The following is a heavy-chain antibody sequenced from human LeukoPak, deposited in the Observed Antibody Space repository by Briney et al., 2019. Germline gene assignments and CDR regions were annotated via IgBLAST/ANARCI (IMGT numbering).Heavy chain of an antibody. CDR2: IYYSGST. CDR1: GGSISSGDYY. Sequence: SQTLSLTCTVSGGSISSGDYYWSWIRQPPGKGLEWIGYIYYSGSTYYNPSLKSRVTISVDTSKNQFSLKLSSVTAADTAVYYCARDRMVRGVYWFDPWGQGTLVTVSS. D-gene: IGHD3-10*01. CDR3: ARDRMVRGVYWFDP. J-gene: IGHJ5*02. V-gene: IGHV4-30-4*01.